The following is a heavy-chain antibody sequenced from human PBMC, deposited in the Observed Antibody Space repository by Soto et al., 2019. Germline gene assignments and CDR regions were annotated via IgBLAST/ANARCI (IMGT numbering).Heavy chain of an antibody. CDR1: GYSFTSYW. CDR2: IYPGDSDT. V-gene: IGHV5-51*01. CDR3: ARPFDTSGWYDH. J-gene: IGHJ5*02. D-gene: IGHD6-19*01. Sequence: PVESLKISCNGSGYSFTSYWIAWVRQMPWKGLECMGIIYPGDSDTRYSPSFEGQVTISADKSINTAYLQWSSLKASDSAMYYCARPFDTSGWYDHWGQGTLVTVSS.